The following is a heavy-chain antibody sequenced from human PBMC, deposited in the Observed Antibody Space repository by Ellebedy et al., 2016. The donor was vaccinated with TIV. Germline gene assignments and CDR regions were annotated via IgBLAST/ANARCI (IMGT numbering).Heavy chain of an antibody. CDR2: IKRDGSQI. J-gene: IGHJ4*02. Sequence: GGSLRLXCAASGFTFSDYWMSWVRQAPGKGLEWVASIKRDGSQIHYVDSVKGRFTISRDNAEKSLFLQMNSLRGDDTAVYYCARVYREDGSTYRPADNWGQGTLVTVSS. D-gene: IGHD2-15*01. CDR1: GFTFSDYW. V-gene: IGHV3-7*04. CDR3: ARVYREDGSTYRPADN.